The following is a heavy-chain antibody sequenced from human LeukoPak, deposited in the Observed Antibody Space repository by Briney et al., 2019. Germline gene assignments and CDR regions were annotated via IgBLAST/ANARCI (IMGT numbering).Heavy chain of an antibody. CDR2: ISYDGSNK. J-gene: IGHJ3*02. CDR1: GFTFSSYG. Sequence: AGGSLRLSCAASGFTFSSYGMHWVRQAPGKGLEWVSVISYDGSNKYYADSVKGRFTISRDNSKNTLYLQMNSLRAEDTAMYYCARNRDGGSSDIWGQGTMVSVSP. V-gene: IGHV3-30*03. D-gene: IGHD3-16*01. CDR3: ARNRDGGSSDI.